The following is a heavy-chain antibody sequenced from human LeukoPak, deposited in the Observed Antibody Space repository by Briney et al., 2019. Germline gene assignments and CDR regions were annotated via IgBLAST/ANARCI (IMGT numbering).Heavy chain of an antibody. CDR2: ISSNGGST. V-gene: IGHV3-64*01. CDR3: ARLGTIAAARDASDI. J-gene: IGHJ3*02. Sequence: GGSLRLSCAASGFTFSSYAMHWVRQAPGKGLEYVSAISSNGGSTYYANSVKGRFTISRDNSKNTLYLQMGSLRAEDMAVYYCARLGTIAAARDASDIWGQGTMVTVSS. CDR1: GFTFSSYA. D-gene: IGHD6-13*01.